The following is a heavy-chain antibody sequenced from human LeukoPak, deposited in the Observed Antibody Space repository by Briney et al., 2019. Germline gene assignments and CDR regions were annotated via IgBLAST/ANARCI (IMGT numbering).Heavy chain of an antibody. CDR3: ARNGITGTTMSLYYYYYYMDV. J-gene: IGHJ6*03. V-gene: IGHV3-30*04. D-gene: IGHD1-14*01. Sequence: PGGSLRLSCAPSGVTFSSYAMYWVRQAPDKGLEWGAVISYDGSNKYYADSVKGRFTISRDNTKNTLYLQMNSLRAEDTAVYYCARNGITGTTMSLYYYYYYMDVWGKGTPVTVSS. CDR2: ISYDGSNK. CDR1: GVTFSSYA.